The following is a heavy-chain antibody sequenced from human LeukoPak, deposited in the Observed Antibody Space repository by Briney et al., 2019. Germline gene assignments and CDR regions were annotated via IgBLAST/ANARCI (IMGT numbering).Heavy chain of an antibody. J-gene: IGHJ5*01. CDR1: GYSFNAYY. CDR3: ARAYYYDSSAYYYDS. D-gene: IGHD3-22*01. Sequence: ASVKVSCKASGYSFNAYYIHWVRQAPGQGLEWMGRINPNSGDTNFAQRFQGRVTMTRDTSISTAYMELSRLMSDDTDTAVYYCARAYYYDSSAYYYDSRGQGSLVTVSS. CDR2: INPNSGDT. V-gene: IGHV1-2*06.